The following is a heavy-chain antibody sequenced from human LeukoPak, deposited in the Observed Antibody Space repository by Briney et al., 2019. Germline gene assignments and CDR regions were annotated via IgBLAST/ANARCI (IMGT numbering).Heavy chain of an antibody. CDR2: IYWNDDK. CDR3: AHRSQVLVGATALYYFDY. CDR1: GFSLSTSGVG. Sequence: SGPTLVHPTQTLTLTCTFSGFSLSTSGVGVGWIRQPPGKALEWLALIYWNDDKRYSPSLKSRLTITKDTSKNQVVLTMTNMDPVDTATYYCAHRSQVLVGATALYYFDYWGQGTLVTVSS. J-gene: IGHJ4*02. V-gene: IGHV2-5*01. D-gene: IGHD1-26*01.